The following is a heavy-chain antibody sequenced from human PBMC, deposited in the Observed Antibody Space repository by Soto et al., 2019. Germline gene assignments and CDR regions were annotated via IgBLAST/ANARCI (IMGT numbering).Heavy chain of an antibody. V-gene: IGHV3-30-3*01. D-gene: IGHD3-22*01. CDR1: GFTFSSFA. CDR3: ARAYDSSMNYFDY. J-gene: IGHJ4*02. Sequence: QVQLVESGGGVVQPGRSLRLSCAASGFTFSSFAIHWVRQAPGKGLEWVSHISYDGSNKYYADSVKGRFTISRDNSKNTLYLQMNSLRAEDTAVYYCARAYDSSMNYFDYWGQGTLVNVSS. CDR2: ISYDGSNK.